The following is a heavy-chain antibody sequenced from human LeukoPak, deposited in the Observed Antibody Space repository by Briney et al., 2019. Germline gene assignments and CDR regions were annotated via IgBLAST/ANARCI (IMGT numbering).Heavy chain of an antibody. CDR1: GGSISSSNW. D-gene: IGHD6-19*01. CDR3: ASVGNSGWYYFDY. V-gene: IGHV4-4*02. J-gene: IGHJ4*02. Sequence: SGTLSLTCAVSGGSISSSNWWSWVRQTPGKGLEWIGEIFHRGNTNYNPSLMSRVTVSVDKSKNQFSLKLSSVTAADTAVYYCASVGNSGWYYFDYWGQGTLVTVSS. CDR2: IFHRGNT.